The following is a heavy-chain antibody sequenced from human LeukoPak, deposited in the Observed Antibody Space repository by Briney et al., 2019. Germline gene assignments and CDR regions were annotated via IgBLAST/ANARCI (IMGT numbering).Heavy chain of an antibody. CDR1: GFTFSYA. D-gene: IGHD2-2*02. CDR2: ISVSGGST. CDR3: ARAIPCTSNGCFTREDTYFYYMDV. Sequence: PGGSLRLSCTASGFTFSYAMSWVRQAPGKGLEWVSAISVSGGSTYYADSVKGRFTISRDNSKNTLYLQMNSLRAEDTAVYYCARAIPCTSNGCFTREDTYFYYMDVWGRGTTVIVSS. V-gene: IGHV3-23*01. J-gene: IGHJ6*03.